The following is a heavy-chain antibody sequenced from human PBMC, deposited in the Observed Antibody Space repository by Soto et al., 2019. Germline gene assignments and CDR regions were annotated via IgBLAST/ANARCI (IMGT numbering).Heavy chain of an antibody. J-gene: IGHJ4*02. CDR2: LYYSGNT. D-gene: IGHD2-15*01. Sequence: PXETLSLTCTVSGGSISPFYGSWVRQPPGKGLEWIGYLYYSGNTNYNPSLKSRVTISVDASKNQVSLRLTSVTAADTAVYYCARVGGVAARTFDYWGQGNVVTVSS. CDR3: ARVGGVAARTFDY. CDR1: GGSISPFY. V-gene: IGHV4-59*01.